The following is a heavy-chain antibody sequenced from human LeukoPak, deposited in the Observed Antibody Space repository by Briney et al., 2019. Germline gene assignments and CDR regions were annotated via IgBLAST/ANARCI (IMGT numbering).Heavy chain of an antibody. CDR1: GFTFSSYA. V-gene: IGHV3-30*14. Sequence: PGGSLRLSCAASGFTFSSYAMHWVRQAPGKGLEWVAVISYDGSNKYYADSVKGRFTISRDNSKNTLYLQMNSLRAEDTAVYYCEGIQVGAGITYDYWGQGTLVTVSS. CDR3: EGIQVGAGITYDY. J-gene: IGHJ4*02. D-gene: IGHD1-26*01. CDR2: ISYDGSNK.